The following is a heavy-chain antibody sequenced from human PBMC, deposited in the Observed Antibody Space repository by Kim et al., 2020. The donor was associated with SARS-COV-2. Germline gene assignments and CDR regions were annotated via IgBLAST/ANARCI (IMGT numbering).Heavy chain of an antibody. CDR2: ISSSSSYI. Sequence: GGSLRLSCAASGFTFSSYSMNWVRQAPGKGLEWVSSISSSSSYIYYADSVKGRFTISRDNAKNSLYLQMNSLRAEDTAVYYCASLGRFLYNPDYWGQGTLVTVSS. D-gene: IGHD3-3*01. CDR1: GFTFSSYS. J-gene: IGHJ4*02. CDR3: ASLGRFLYNPDY. V-gene: IGHV3-21*01.